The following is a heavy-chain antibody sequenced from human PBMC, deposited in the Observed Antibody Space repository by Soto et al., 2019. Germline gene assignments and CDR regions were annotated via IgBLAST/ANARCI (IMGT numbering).Heavy chain of an antibody. CDR1: GGSFSGYY. D-gene: IGHD4-17*01. J-gene: IGHJ4*02. V-gene: IGHV4-34*01. Sequence: QVQLQQWGAGLLKPSETLSLTCAVYGGSFSGYYWSWIRQPPGKGLEWIGEINHSGSTNYNPSLTSRVTISIDTSKNQFSLKLRSVTAAVAAVYYCARVYGDPRGFSIRYFDYWGQGTLVTVSS. CDR3: ARVYGDPRGFSIRYFDY. CDR2: INHSGST.